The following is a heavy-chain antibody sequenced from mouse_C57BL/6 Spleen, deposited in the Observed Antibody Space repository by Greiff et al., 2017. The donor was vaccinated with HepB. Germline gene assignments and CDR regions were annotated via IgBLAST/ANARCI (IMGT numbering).Heavy chain of an antibody. J-gene: IGHJ2*01. CDR3: ARSERDVSSSGLYYFDY. CDR2: IDPNSGGT. CDR1: GYTFTSYW. V-gene: IGHV1-72*01. Sequence: VQLQQSGAELVKPGASVKLSCKASGYTFTSYWMHWVKQRPGRGLEWIGRIDPNSGGTKYNEKFKSKATLTVDKPSSTAYMQLSSLTSEDAAVYYCARSERDVSSSGLYYFDYWGQGTTLTVSS. D-gene: IGHD3-2*02.